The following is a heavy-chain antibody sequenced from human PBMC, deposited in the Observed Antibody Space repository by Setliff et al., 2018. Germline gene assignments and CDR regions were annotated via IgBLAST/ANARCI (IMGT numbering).Heavy chain of an antibody. CDR2: INTNTGNP. CDR3: ARDWSYNFWSGHYTGGIDY. CDR1: GYTFRSYG. V-gene: IGHV7-4-1*02. Sequence: ASVKVSCKASGYTFRSYGINWVRQAPGQGLEWMGWINTNTGNPTYAQGFTGRFVFSLDTSVTTAYLQISSLKAQDSAVYYCARDWSYNFWSGHYTGGIDYWGQGTLVTVSS. D-gene: IGHD3-3*01. J-gene: IGHJ4*02.